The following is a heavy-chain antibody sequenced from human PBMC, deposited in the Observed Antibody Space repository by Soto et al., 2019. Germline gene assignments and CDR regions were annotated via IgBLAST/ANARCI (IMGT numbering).Heavy chain of an antibody. CDR3: AKDLGPKTPYYMDV. J-gene: IGHJ6*03. D-gene: IGHD7-27*01. CDR1: GFTVSSNY. V-gene: IGHV3-66*01. Sequence: PGGSLRLSCAASGFTVSSNYMSWVRQAPGKGLEWVSVIYSGGSTYYADSVKGRFTISRDNSKNTLYLQMNSLRAEDTAVYYCAKDLGPKTPYYMDVWGKGTTVTVSS. CDR2: IYSGGST.